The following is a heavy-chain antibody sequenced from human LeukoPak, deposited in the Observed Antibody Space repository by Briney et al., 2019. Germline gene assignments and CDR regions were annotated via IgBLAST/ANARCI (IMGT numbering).Heavy chain of an antibody. V-gene: IGHV4-38-2*02. Sequence: SETLSLTCTVSGASISSYYWSWIRQPPGKGLEWIGSIYHSGSTYDNPSLKSRVTISVDTSKNQFSLRLSSVTAADTAVYYCARSCCIAAAGYWYFDLWGRGTLVTVSS. CDR3: ARSCCIAAAGYWYFDL. CDR2: IYHSGST. CDR1: GASISSYY. D-gene: IGHD6-13*01. J-gene: IGHJ2*01.